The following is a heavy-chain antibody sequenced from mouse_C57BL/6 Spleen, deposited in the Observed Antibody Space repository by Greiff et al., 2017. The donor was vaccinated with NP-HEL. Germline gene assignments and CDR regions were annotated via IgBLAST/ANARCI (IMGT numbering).Heavy chain of an antibody. Sequence: QVQLQQSGPGLVAPSPSLSISCTASGFSFTSYGVDWVRQPPGKGLEWLGVIRGGGSTTYNSALLSRLSISKDNSKSQVFLKMNSLQTDNTAMYYGAKHEKGDDYYAMDYWGQGTSVTVSS. CDR1: GFSFTSYG. CDR3: AKHEKGDDYYAMDY. CDR2: IRGGGST. V-gene: IGHV2-9*01. J-gene: IGHJ4*01.